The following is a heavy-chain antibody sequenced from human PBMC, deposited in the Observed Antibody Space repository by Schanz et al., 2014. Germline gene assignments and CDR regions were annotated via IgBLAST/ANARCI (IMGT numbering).Heavy chain of an antibody. J-gene: IGHJ4*02. CDR1: GFTVSSNH. Sequence: EVQLVESGGGLVQPGGSLRLSCAVSGFTVSSNHMSWVRQAPGKGLEWVSAISGSGGSTYYADSVKGRFTISRDNSKNALYLQMNSLRAGDTAVYYCARGADWNLHYWGQGALVTVSS. CDR3: ARGADWNLHY. CDR2: ISGSGGST. D-gene: IGHD1-1*01. V-gene: IGHV3-23*04.